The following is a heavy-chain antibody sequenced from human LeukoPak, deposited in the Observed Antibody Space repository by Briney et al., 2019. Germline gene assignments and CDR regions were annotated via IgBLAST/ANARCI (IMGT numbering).Heavy chain of an antibody. CDR2: IKQDGSEK. CDR1: GFTFSSYW. V-gene: IGHV3-7*01. J-gene: IGHJ4*02. CDR3: ARFEAAAGNFDY. Sequence: GGSLRLSCVVSGFTFSSYWMSWVRQAPGKGLEWVANIKQDGSEKYYVDSVKGRFTISRDNAKNSLYLQMNSLRDEDTAVYYCARFEAAAGNFDYWGQGTLVTVSS. D-gene: IGHD6-13*01.